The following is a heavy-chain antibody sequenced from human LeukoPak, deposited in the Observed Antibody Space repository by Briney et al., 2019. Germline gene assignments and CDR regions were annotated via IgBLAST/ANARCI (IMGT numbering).Heavy chain of an antibody. Sequence: PSETLSLACAVSGYSISSGYYWGWIRQPPGKGLEWIGSIYHSGSTYYNPSLKSRVTISVDTSKNQFSLKLSSVTAADTAVYYCARGFSWGSKDYWGQGTLVTVSS. D-gene: IGHD3-16*01. J-gene: IGHJ4*02. V-gene: IGHV4-38-2*01. CDR2: IYHSGST. CDR1: GYSISSGYY. CDR3: ARGFSWGSKDY.